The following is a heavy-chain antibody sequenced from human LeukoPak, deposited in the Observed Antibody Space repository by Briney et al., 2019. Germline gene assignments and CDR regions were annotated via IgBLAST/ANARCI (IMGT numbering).Heavy chain of an antibody. Sequence: SQTLSLTCDISGDSVSSTSAGWSWIRQSPSRGLEWLGRIYYRSKWYNDYAVSVGSRVSINPDTSKNQFSLQLNSVTPEDTAVYYCARGGPVLPATKWGLFDYWGQGILVTVSS. J-gene: IGHJ4*02. D-gene: IGHD2-2*01. CDR1: GDSVSSTSAG. CDR2: IYYRSKWYN. CDR3: ARGGPVLPATKWGLFDY. V-gene: IGHV6-1*01.